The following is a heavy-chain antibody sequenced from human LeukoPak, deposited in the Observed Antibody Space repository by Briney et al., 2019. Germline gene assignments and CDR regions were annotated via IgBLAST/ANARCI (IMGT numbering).Heavy chain of an antibody. CDR3: ASFGGGSGKNRRIDH. CDR1: GFTFSSYA. V-gene: IGHV3-7*01. Sequence: PGGSLRLSCAASGFTFSSYAMHWVRQAPGKGLEWVANLKQDGSENHYVDSVKGRFTISRDNAKNSLYLQMNSLRADDTAVYYCASFGGGSGKNRRIDHWGQGTLVIVSS. CDR2: LKQDGSEN. J-gene: IGHJ4*02. D-gene: IGHD6-19*01.